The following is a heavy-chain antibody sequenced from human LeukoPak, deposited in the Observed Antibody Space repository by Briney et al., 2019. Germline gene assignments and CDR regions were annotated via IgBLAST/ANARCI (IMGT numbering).Heavy chain of an antibody. CDR2: IYYSGST. CDR3: ARGRRATIASDWFDP. CDR1: GGSISSSSYY. Sequence: SETLSLTCTVSGGSISSSSYYWGWIRQPPGKGLEWIGSIYYSGSTYYNPSLKSRVTISVDTSKNQFSLKLSSVTAADTAVYYCARGRRATIASDWFDPWGQGTLVTVSS. J-gene: IGHJ5*02. D-gene: IGHD5-12*01. V-gene: IGHV4-39*07.